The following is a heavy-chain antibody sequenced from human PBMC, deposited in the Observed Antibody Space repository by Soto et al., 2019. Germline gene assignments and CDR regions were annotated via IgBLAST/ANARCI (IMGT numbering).Heavy chain of an antibody. V-gene: IGHV3-30*03. Sequence: QVQLVESGGGVVQPGRSLRLSCAASGFTFSNYAMHWVRQAPGKGLEWVAVISNDGSNKYYADSVKGRFTISRDNSKNTLYLQMNSLRAEDTAVYYCAGALFVVVPAAVEDAYYFGMDVWGQGTAVTVSS. D-gene: IGHD2-2*01. J-gene: IGHJ6*02. CDR2: ISNDGSNK. CDR1: GFTFSNYA. CDR3: AGALFVVVPAAVEDAYYFGMDV.